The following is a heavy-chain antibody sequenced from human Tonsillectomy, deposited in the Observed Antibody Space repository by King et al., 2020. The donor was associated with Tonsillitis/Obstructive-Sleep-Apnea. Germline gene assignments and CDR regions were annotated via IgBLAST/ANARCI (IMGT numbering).Heavy chain of an antibody. CDR1: GFTFSSYA. CDR3: AREIGSSGWYPHFDY. J-gene: IGHJ4*02. CDR2: ISYDGSKK. D-gene: IGHD6-19*01. V-gene: IGHV3-30*04. Sequence: HVQLVESGGGVVQPGRSLRLSCAASGFTFSSYAMHWVRQAPGKGLEWVAVISYDGSKKYYADSVKGRFTISRDNSKYTLYLQMNSLRGEDTAGYYCAREIGSSGWYPHFDYWGQGTLVTVSS.